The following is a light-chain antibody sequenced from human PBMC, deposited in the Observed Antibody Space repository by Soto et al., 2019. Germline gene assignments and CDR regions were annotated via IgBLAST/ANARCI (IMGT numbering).Light chain of an antibody. V-gene: IGKV3-20*01. Sequence: EIVLTQSTGTLSLSPGERSTRSWLALQSWSSSQLAWYQQRPVEHPRILVDCAATRATGIAARFSGSGSGTDFTLTISRLEPEDFAVFYCQQCGSSGVTFGQGTKLDIK. CDR3: QQCGSSGVT. CDR1: QSWSSSQ. J-gene: IGKJ1*01. CDR2: CAA.